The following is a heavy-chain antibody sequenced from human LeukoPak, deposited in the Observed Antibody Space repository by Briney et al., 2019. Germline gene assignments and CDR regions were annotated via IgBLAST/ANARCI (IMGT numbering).Heavy chain of an antibody. CDR3: ARAAADSGYEFISYYYYMDV. D-gene: IGHD5-12*01. V-gene: IGHV1-2*02. CDR1: GYTFTGYY. CDR2: INPNSGGT. J-gene: IGHJ6*03. Sequence: GASVKVSCKASGYTFTGYYMHWVRQAPGQGLEWMGWINPNSGGTNYAQKFQGRVTMTRDTSISTAYMELSRLRSDDTAVYYCARAAADSGYEFISYYYYMDVWGKGTTVTVSS.